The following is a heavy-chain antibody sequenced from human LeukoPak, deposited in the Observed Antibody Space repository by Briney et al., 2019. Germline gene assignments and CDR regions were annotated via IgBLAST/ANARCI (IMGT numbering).Heavy chain of an antibody. CDR2: ISYDGSNK. V-gene: IGHV3-30-3*01. CDR3: ARALKTKGATGGGGILDY. Sequence: GGSLRLSCAASGFTFSSYAMHWVRQAPGKGLEWVAVISYDGSNKYYADSVKGRFTISRDNSKNTLYLQMNSLRAEDPAVYYCARALKTKGATGGGGILDYWGQGTLVTVSS. D-gene: IGHD5-24*01. J-gene: IGHJ4*02. CDR1: GFTFSSYA.